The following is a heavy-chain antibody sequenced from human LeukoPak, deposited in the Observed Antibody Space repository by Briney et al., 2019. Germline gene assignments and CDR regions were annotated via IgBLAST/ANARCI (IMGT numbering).Heavy chain of an antibody. D-gene: IGHD3-9*01. CDR1: GGSISSTGYY. CDR2: IYYSGIN. CDR3: ARDDILTGSFDF. V-gene: IGHV4-39*02. Sequence: SETLSLTCTVSGGSISSTGYYWDWIRQPPGKGLEWIGNIYYSGINYYNPSLRSRVTISVDTSKNQFSLKVSSVTAADAAVYYCARDDILTGSFDFWGQGTLVTVS. J-gene: IGHJ4*02.